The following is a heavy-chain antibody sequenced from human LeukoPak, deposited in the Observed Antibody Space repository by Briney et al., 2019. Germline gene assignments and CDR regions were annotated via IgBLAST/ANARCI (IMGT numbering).Heavy chain of an antibody. D-gene: IGHD3-10*01. V-gene: IGHV3-23*01. J-gene: IGHJ3*02. CDR3: AKDSGRTVDAFDI. CDR2: ISGSGGST. Sequence: PGGSLRLPCAGSGFTFSRYAMSWVRQAPGKGLEWVSAISGSGGSTDYPDSVKGRFTISRDNSKNTLYLQMNSLRAEDTAVYYCAKDSGRTVDAFDIWGQGTMVTVSS. CDR1: GFTFSRYA.